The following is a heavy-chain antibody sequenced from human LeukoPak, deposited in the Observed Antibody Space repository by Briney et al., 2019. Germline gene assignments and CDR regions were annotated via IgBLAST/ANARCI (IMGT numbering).Heavy chain of an antibody. CDR1: GGSISSSNW. V-gene: IGHV4-4*02. CDR2: IYHSGST. J-gene: IGHJ4*02. Sequence: SETLSLTCAVSGGSISSSNWWSWVRQPPGKGLEWIGEIYHSGSTNYNPSLKSRVTISVDTSKNQFSLKLSSVTAADTAVYYCARGPQYYYDSSGYYYAFFDYWGQGTLVTVSS. CDR3: ARGPQYYYDSSGYYYAFFDY. D-gene: IGHD3-22*01.